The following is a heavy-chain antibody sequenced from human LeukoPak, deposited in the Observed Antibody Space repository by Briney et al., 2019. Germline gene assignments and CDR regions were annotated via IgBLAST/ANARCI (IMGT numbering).Heavy chain of an antibody. CDR1: GGTFSSYA. CDR3: ARGRLAARSRVMDV. CDR2: IIPIFGTA. V-gene: IGHV1-69*05. Sequence: SVTVSCKASGGTFSSYAISWVRQAPGQGLEWMGGIIPIFGTANYAQKFQGRVTITTDESTSTAYMELSSLRSEDTAVYYCARGRLAARSRVMDVWGKGTTVTVSS. D-gene: IGHD6-6*01. J-gene: IGHJ6*03.